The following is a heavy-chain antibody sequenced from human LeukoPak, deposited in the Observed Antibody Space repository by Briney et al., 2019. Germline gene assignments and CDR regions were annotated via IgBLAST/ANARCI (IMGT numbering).Heavy chain of an antibody. Sequence: RTSETLSLTCTVSGGSISSYYWSWIRQPPGKGLEWIGYIYYSGSTNYNPSLKSRVTISVDTSKNQFSLKLSSVTAADTAVYYCARERGRSGYDWYYDSSGYLGGMDVWGQGTTVTVSS. CDR1: GGSISSYY. J-gene: IGHJ6*02. CDR2: IYYSGST. D-gene: IGHD3-22*01. CDR3: ARERGRSGYDWYYDSSGYLGGMDV. V-gene: IGHV4-59*01.